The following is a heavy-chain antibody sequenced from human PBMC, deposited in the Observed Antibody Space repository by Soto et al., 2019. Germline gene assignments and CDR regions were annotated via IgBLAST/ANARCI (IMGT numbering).Heavy chain of an antibody. CDR1: GFTFSDEN. V-gene: IGHV3-21*06. CDR3: ARDSDCHSTSCFFPPHV. D-gene: IGHD2-2*01. Sequence: LRLSCSASGFTFSDENMSWVRQVPGKGLEWVSGISGGGSYIFYADSVQGRFSISRDNAENSLFLEMNSLRVEDTAVYYCARDSDCHSTSCFFPPHVWGQGTTVTVSS. J-gene: IGHJ6*02. CDR2: ISGGGSYI.